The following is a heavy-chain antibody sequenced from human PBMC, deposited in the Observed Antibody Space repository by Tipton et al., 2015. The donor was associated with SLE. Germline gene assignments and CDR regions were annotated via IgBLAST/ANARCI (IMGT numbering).Heavy chain of an antibody. V-gene: IGHV3-23*01. D-gene: IGHD6-19*01. J-gene: IGHJ4*02. CDR3: AKACTGWYGTCYDY. CDR2: ISDSGGKT. Sequence: GSLRLSCAASGFAASGFTFSSYAMSWVRQAPGKGLEWVSTISDSGGKTDYTNSVKGRFTISRDNSENTLYLQMSSLRVDDTAVYYCAKACTGWYGTCYDYWGQGALVTVSS. CDR1: GFTFSSYA.